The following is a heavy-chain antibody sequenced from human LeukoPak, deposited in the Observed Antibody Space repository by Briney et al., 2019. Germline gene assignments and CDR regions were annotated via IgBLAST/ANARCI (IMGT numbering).Heavy chain of an antibody. J-gene: IGHJ2*01. V-gene: IGHV4-34*01. CDR3: ARRRPIAMKGYFNWSFDL. CDR2: FNHSGAI. D-gene: IGHD6-13*01. Sequence: PSGTLSLTCAVYVGSLCDSYWTCIPEPPGPEVEGVAEFNHSGAIDYNPALKSRVSISVDPSKKQFSLRLNSVTDADTAVYYCARRRPIAMKGYFNWSFDLWGRGTLVTVST. CDR1: VGSLCDSY.